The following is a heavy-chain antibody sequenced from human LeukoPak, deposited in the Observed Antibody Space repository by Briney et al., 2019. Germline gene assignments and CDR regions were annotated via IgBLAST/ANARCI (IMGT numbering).Heavy chain of an antibody. Sequence: GGSLRLSCAASGFTFSSYSMSGLRQAPGKGLEGVSGLGRSGENRYYATSVRGRFSISRDNSKDTVYLQMNILRAEDTAIYYCVKDRPCETCMPMDAWGQGTTVTV. D-gene: IGHD2-2*01. V-gene: IGHV3-23*01. J-gene: IGHJ6*02. CDR1: GFTFSSYS. CDR2: LGRSGENR. CDR3: VKDRPCETCMPMDA.